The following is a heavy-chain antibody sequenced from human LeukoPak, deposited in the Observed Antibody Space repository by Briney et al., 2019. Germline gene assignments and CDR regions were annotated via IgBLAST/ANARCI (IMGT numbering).Heavy chain of an antibody. CDR3: ARELEIAVAGTLGY. J-gene: IGHJ4*02. CDR2: INSDGSST. D-gene: IGHD6-19*01. Sequence: GGSLRLSCAASGFLFSGYWMDWVRQAPAKGLVWVSRINSDGSSTWYADSVKGRFTISRDNAKNTLYLQMNSLRAEDTAVYYCARELEIAVAGTLGYWGQGTLVTVSS. CDR1: GFLFSGYW. V-gene: IGHV3-74*01.